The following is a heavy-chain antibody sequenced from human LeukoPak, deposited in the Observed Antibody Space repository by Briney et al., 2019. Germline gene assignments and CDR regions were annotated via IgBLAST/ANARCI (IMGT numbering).Heavy chain of an antibody. Sequence: PGRSLRLSCAASGFTFDNYAMHWVRQAPGKGLEWVSGIAWNSGNTGFADSVKGRFTISRDNAKNSLYLQMNSLRAENTAMYYCARDSAGNDYWGQGTLVTVSS. D-gene: IGHD6-13*01. CDR2: IAWNSGNT. J-gene: IGHJ4*02. V-gene: IGHV3-9*01. CDR1: GFTFDNYA. CDR3: ARDSAGNDY.